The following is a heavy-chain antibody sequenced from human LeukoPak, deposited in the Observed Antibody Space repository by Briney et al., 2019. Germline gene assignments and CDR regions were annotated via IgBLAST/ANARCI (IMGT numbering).Heavy chain of an antibody. CDR3: AKGIRSHGSDLYGMDV. CDR1: GFTFSSYG. Sequence: PGGSLRLSCAASGFTFSSYGMHWVRQAPGKGLEWVAVISYDGSNKYYADSVKGRFTISRDNSKNTLYLQMNSLRAEDTAVYYCAKGIRSHGSDLYGMDVWGQGTTVTVSS. D-gene: IGHD3-10*01. V-gene: IGHV3-30*18. CDR2: ISYDGSNK. J-gene: IGHJ6*02.